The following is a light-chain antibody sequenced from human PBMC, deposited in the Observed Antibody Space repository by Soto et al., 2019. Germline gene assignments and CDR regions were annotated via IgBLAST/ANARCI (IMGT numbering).Light chain of an antibody. CDR1: QNINNY. Sequence: DIQMTQSPSSLSASVGDRVTMTCRASQNINNYLNWYQQKPGKAPKLLIFAAANLETGIPSRFSGSGSGTDFTLSVSNLQPEDFATYYCQQTYMTPPWTFGQGTKVEI. V-gene: IGKV1-39*01. J-gene: IGKJ1*01. CDR3: QQTYMTPPWT. CDR2: AAA.